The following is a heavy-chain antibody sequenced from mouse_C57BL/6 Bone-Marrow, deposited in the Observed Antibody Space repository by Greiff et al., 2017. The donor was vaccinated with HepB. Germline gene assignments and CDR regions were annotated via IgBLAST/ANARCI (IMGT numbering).Heavy chain of an antibody. Sequence: VQLKQSGAELVRPGTSVKMSCKASGYTFTNYWIGWAKQRPGHGLEWIGDIYPGGGYTNYNEKFKGKATLTADKSSSTAYMQFSSLTSEDSAIYYCARLNYDYRFYAMDYWGQGTSVTVSS. V-gene: IGHV1-63*01. J-gene: IGHJ4*01. CDR2: IYPGGGYT. D-gene: IGHD2-4*01. CDR3: ARLNYDYRFYAMDY. CDR1: GYTFTNYW.